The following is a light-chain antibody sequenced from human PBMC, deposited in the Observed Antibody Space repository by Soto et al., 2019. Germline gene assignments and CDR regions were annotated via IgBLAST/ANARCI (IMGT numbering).Light chain of an antibody. V-gene: IGKV3-20*01. CDR3: QQYDASPYT. CDR1: QSISSNY. Sequence: DIGLTQSPGTLSLSPGERATLSCRASQSISSNYLAWYQQKPGQAPRLLIYGASSRATGIPDRFSGSGSGTDFTLTISRLEPEDFAVFYCQQYDASPYTFGQGTKLEIK. J-gene: IGKJ2*01. CDR2: GAS.